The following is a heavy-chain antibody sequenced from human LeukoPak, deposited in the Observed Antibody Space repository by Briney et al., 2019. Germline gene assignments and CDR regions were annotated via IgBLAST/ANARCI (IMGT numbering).Heavy chain of an antibody. D-gene: IGHD1-26*01. CDR2: IYHSGST. Sequence: SETLSLPFTVSGSSINSGYYWGWIRQPPGKGLEWIGSIYHSGSTYYNPSLKSRVTISVDTSKNQFSLKLSSVTAADTAVYYCASGRPTDYWGQGTLVTVSS. V-gene: IGHV4-38-2*02. CDR1: GSSINSGYY. CDR3: ASGRPTDY. J-gene: IGHJ4*02.